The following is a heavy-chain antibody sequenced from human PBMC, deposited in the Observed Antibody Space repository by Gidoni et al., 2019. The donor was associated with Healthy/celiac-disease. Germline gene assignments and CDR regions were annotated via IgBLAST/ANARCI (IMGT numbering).Heavy chain of an antibody. V-gene: IGHV3-23*01. CDR3: AKGAGSSSWYLDY. Sequence: EVQLLESGGGLVQPGGSLRPSCAAPGFTFSSYAMSWVRQAPGKGLEWVSAISGRGGSTYYADSVKGRFTISRDNSKNTLYLQMNSLRAEDTAVYYCAKGAGSSSWYLDYWGQGTLVTVSS. J-gene: IGHJ4*02. CDR1: GFTFSSYA. D-gene: IGHD6-13*01. CDR2: ISGRGGST.